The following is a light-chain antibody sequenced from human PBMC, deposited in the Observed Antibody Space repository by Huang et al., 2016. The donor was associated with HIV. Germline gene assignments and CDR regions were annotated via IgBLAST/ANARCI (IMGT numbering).Light chain of an antibody. CDR3: MQGLRTPRT. J-gene: IGKJ2*01. CDR2: LGS. Sequence: DVVMTQSPLSLPVTPGEPASISCRSSQSLLHSDGNNYFDWYLQEPGQSPQLLIYLGSNRASGVPERFSGRGSGTDFTLKISRVEAEDVGVYYCMQGLRTPRTFGQGTRLEIK. CDR1: QSLLHSDGNNY. V-gene: IGKV2-28*01.